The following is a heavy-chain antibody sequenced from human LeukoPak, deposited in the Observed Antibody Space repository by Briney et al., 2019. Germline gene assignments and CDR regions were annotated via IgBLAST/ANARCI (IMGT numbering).Heavy chain of an antibody. CDR1: EFTFSSYG. CDR3: ARSPVGIPGVGWFDP. Sequence: GGSLRLSCVASEFTFSSYGMNWLRQAPGKGLEWVSYISSSGSTIYYADSVKGRFTVSRDNAKNSLYLQMNSLRVEDTAVYYCARSPVGIPGVGWFDPWGQGTLVTVSS. J-gene: IGHJ5*02. V-gene: IGHV3-48*03. D-gene: IGHD6-13*01. CDR2: ISSSGSTI.